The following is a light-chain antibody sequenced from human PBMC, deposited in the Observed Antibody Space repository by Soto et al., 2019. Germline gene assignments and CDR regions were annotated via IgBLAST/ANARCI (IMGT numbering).Light chain of an antibody. Sequence: EIVLTQSPGTLSLSPGERATLSCRASHTISSSYLAWYQQKPGQAPRLLIYGASSRATGIPDRFSGSGSGTDFTLTISRLEPEDFAVYYCQQYNEWPPFTSGQGTRLEIK. CDR1: HTISSSY. CDR2: GAS. J-gene: IGKJ5*01. V-gene: IGKV3-20*01. CDR3: QQYNEWPPFT.